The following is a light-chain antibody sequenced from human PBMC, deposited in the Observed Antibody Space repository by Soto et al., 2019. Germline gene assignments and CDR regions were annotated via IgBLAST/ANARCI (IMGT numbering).Light chain of an antibody. J-gene: IGKJ2*01. CDR1: ESISRDY. CDR3: QQYGGVPYT. Sequence: EIVLTQSPGTLSLSPGQRATLSCRASESISRDYLAWYQQRLGQAPRLLIYGASSGATGIPDRFSGSGSGTDFTLTISGLEPDDFAIYYCQQYGGVPYTFGQGTKLEIK. CDR2: GAS. V-gene: IGKV3-20*01.